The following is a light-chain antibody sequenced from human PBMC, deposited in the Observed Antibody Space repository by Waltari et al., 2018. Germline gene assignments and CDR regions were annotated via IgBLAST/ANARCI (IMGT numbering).Light chain of an antibody. V-gene: IGLV3-21*04. J-gene: IGLJ2*01. CDR1: NIGSKI. CDR2: HDS. Sequence: SYVLTQPPSVSVAPGKTARITCGGDNIGSKIVHWYQQKPGQAPILVIYHDSDRTSGIPVRFSCSNSGNAATLTISRVEAGDEADYYCQVWDSSSDNVVVFGGGTKLTVL. CDR3: QVWDSSSDNVVV.